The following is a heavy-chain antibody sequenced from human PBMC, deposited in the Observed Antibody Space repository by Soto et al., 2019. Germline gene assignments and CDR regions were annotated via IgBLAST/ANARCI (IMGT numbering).Heavy chain of an antibody. CDR2: FDPEDGET. CDR3: ATEKMVRGVIPPYFDY. D-gene: IGHD3-10*01. Sequence: GASVKVSCKVSGYTLTELSMHWVRQAPGKGLEWMGGFDPEDGETIYAQKFQGRVTMTEDTSTDTAYMELSSLRSEDTAVYYCATEKMVRGVIPPYFDYWGQGTLVTVSS. CDR1: GYTLTELS. J-gene: IGHJ4*02. V-gene: IGHV1-24*01.